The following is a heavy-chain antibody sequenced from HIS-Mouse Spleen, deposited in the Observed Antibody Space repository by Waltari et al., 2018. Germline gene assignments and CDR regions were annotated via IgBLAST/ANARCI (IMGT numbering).Heavy chain of an antibody. CDR3: AREIPYSSSWYDWYFDL. J-gene: IGHJ2*01. V-gene: IGHV4-39*07. D-gene: IGHD6-13*01. Sequence: QLQLQESAPGLVKPSETLSLTCTVSGGSISSSRYSWGWIRQPPGKGLEWIGSIYYSGSTYYNPSLKSRVTISVDTSKNQFSLKLSSVTAADTAVYYCAREIPYSSSWYDWYFDLWGRGTLVTVSS. CDR2: IYYSGST. CDR1: GGSISSSRYS.